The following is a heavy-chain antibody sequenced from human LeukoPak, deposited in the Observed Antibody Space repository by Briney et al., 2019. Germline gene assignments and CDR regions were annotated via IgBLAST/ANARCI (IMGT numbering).Heavy chain of an antibody. CDR1: GGSTSSGDYY. Sequence: SETLSLTCTVSGGSTSSGDYYWSWIRQPPGKCLEWLAYMYYSCSTYYNPSLKSRVTMSADTSKNHLSLKLSSVAAADTAVYYCARPYYYDSRIDPWGQGILVTVSS. J-gene: IGHJ5*02. CDR3: ARPYYYDSRIDP. V-gene: IGHV4-30-4*01. D-gene: IGHD3-22*01. CDR2: MYYSCST.